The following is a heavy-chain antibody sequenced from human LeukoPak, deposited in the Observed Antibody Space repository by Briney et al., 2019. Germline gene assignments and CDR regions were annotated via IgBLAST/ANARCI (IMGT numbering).Heavy chain of an antibody. J-gene: IGHJ4*02. Sequence: SETLSLTCTVSGGSISSGDYYWSWIRQPPGKGLEWIAYIYNSGSTYYNPSLKSRVTISVDTSKNQFSLKLSSVTAADTAVYYCARGKGQWLAPGYWGQGTLVTVSS. CDR3: ARGKGQWLAPGY. CDR1: GGSISSGDYY. V-gene: IGHV4-30-4*01. D-gene: IGHD6-19*01. CDR2: IYNSGST.